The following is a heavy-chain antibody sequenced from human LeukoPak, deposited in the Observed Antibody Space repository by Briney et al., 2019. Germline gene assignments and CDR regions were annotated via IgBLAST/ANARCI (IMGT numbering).Heavy chain of an antibody. CDR2: INHSGST. CDR1: GESFSGYY. J-gene: IGHJ5*02. V-gene: IGHV4-34*01. Sequence: PSETLSLTCAVYGESFSGYYWSWIRQPPGKGLEWVGEINHSGSTNYNPSLKSRVTISVDTSKNQFSLKLSSVTAADTAVYYCARGLYSSSSTLIWFDPWGQGTLVTVSS. CDR3: ARGLYSSSSTLIWFDP. D-gene: IGHD6-6*01.